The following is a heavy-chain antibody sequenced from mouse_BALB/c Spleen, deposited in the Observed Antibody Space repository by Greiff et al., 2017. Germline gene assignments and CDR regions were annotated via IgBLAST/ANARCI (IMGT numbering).Heavy chain of an antibody. V-gene: IGHV1-63*02. J-gene: IGHJ2*01. CDR3: ARGGYDKDFDY. D-gene: IGHD2-14*01. Sequence: QVQLHQSGAELVRPGTSVKISCKASGYTFTNYWLGWVKQRPGHGLEWIGDIYPGGGYTNYNEKFKGKATLTADTSSSTAYMQLSSLTSEDSAVYFCARGGYDKDFDYWGQGTTLTVSS. CDR2: IYPGGGYT. CDR1: GYTFTNYW.